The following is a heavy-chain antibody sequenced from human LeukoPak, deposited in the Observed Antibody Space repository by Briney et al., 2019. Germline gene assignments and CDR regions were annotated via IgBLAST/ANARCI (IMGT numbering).Heavy chain of an antibody. CDR3: ARDSSRLYDWFDP. CDR1: GGSISSYY. CDR2: IYYSGST. Sequence: SETLSLTCTVSGGSISSYYWSWIRQPPGKGLEGIGYIYYSGSTNYNPSLKSRVTISVDTSKNQFSLKLSSVTAADTAVYYCARDSSRLYDWFDPWGQGTLVTVSS. D-gene: IGHD2-8*01. V-gene: IGHV4-59*01. J-gene: IGHJ5*02.